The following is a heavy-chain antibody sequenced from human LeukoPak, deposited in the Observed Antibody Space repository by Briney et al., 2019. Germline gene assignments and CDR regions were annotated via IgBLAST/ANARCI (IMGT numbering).Heavy chain of an antibody. CDR1: GFTFSSYS. D-gene: IGHD3-22*01. Sequence: PGGSLRLSCAASGFTFSSYSMNWVRQAPGKGLEWVSYISSSSSTIYYADSVKGRFTISRDNAKNSLYLQMNSLRAEDTAVYYCARAIVAYYYYGMDVWGQGTTVTVSS. CDR2: ISSSSSTI. CDR3: ARAIVAYYYYGMDV. V-gene: IGHV3-48*01. J-gene: IGHJ6*02.